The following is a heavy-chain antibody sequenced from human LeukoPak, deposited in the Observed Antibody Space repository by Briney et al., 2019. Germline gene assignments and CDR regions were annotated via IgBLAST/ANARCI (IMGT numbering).Heavy chain of an antibody. D-gene: IGHD3-22*01. J-gene: IGHJ4*02. CDR3: ARGGHYDISGYPF. V-gene: IGHV4-59*01. Sequence: PAETLSLTCTVSGGSIRTYYWSWIRQPPGKGLEWIGFIYDSGCTKYNPSLKSRATISVDMSKNQFSLKLSSVTAADTAVYYCARGGHYDISGYPFWGQGTLVTVSS. CDR1: GGSIRTYY. CDR2: IYDSGCT.